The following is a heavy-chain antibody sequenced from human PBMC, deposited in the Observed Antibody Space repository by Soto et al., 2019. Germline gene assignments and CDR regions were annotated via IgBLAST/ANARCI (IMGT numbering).Heavy chain of an antibody. CDR1: GYTFTGYY. CDR3: ARRIAAFGQTNWFDP. J-gene: IGHJ5*02. D-gene: IGHD6-6*01. V-gene: IGHV1-46*01. Sequence: ASVKVSCKASGYTFTGYYMHWVRQAPGQGLEWMGIINPSGGSTSYAQKFQGRVTMTRDTSTSTVYMELSSLRSEDTALYYCARRIAAFGQTNWFDPWGQGTLVTVSS. CDR2: INPSGGST.